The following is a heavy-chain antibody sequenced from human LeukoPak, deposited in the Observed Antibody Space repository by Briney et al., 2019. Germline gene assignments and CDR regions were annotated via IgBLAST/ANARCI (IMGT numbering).Heavy chain of an antibody. CDR1: GFTFSRFG. Sequence: GGSLRLSCAASGFTFSRFGLHWVRQAPGKGLEWVAFIRDDGSTRYYTDSVKGRFTVSRDNSKNTLYLQMNSLRAEDTAVYYCARVSRGPHPYYYDSSGYMDYWGQGTLVTVSS. CDR3: ARVSRGPHPYYYDSSGYMDY. CDR2: IRDDGSTR. J-gene: IGHJ4*02. V-gene: IGHV3-30*02. D-gene: IGHD3-22*01.